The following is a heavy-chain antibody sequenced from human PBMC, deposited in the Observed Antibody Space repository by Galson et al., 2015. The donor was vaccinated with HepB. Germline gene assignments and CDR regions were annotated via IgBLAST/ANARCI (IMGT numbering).Heavy chain of an antibody. V-gene: IGHV1-18*01. J-gene: IGHJ4*02. CDR2: ISADNGNT. Sequence: SVKVSCKASGYIFTTFRISWVRQAPGQGLEWMGWISADNGNTNYEQKFQGRVTMTTDTSTNTAYMALRSLRSDDTAVYYCARVISIFDEFFYLDYSGLGTLVSVSS. CDR1: GYIFTTFR. CDR3: ARVISIFDEFFYLDY. D-gene: IGHD3-3*01.